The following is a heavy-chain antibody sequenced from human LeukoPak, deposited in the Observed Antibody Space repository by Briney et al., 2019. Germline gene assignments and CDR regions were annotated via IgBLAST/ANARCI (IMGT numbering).Heavy chain of an antibody. J-gene: IGHJ4*02. V-gene: IGHV3-9*03. CDR2: ISWNSGSI. D-gene: IGHD3-9*01. Sequence: GRSLRLSCAAPGFTFDDYAMHWVRQAPGKGLEWVSGISWNSGSIGYADSVKGRFTISRDNAKNSLYLQMNSLRAEDMALYYCAKGLYYDILTGAPFDYWGQGTLVTVSS. CDR1: GFTFDDYA. CDR3: AKGLYYDILTGAPFDY.